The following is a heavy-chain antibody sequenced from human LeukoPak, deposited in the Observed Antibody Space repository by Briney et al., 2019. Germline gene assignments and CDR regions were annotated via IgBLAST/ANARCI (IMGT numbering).Heavy chain of an antibody. V-gene: IGHV4-34*01. Sequence: SETLSLXCAVYGGSFSGYYWSWIRQPPGKALEWIGEINHSGSTNYNPSLKSRVTISVDTSKNQFSLKLSSVTAADTAVYYCARGQNYGGNFDYWGQGTLVTVSS. D-gene: IGHD4-23*01. J-gene: IGHJ4*02. CDR2: INHSGST. CDR1: GGSFSGYY. CDR3: ARGQNYGGNFDY.